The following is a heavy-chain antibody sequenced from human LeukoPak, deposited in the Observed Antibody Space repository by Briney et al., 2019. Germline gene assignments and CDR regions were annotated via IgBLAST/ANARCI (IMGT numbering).Heavy chain of an antibody. V-gene: IGHV4-61*01. D-gene: IGHD5-18*01. CDR2: IYYSGST. Sequence: SETLSLTCTVSGASVSSGSYYWSWIRQPPGKGLEWIGYIYYSGSTNYNPSLKSRVTISVDTSKSQFSLKLSSVTAADTAVYYCARHTAADDYWGQGTLVTVSS. CDR3: ARHTAADDY. J-gene: IGHJ4*02. CDR1: GASVSSGSYY.